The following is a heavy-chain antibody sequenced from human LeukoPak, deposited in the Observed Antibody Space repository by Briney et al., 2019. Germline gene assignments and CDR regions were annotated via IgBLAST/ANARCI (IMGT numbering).Heavy chain of an antibody. D-gene: IGHD5-18*01. CDR2: IGGKPHGGTT. CDR3: TRDVGGYNYGYVWFDY. CDR1: GFAFGDYA. Sequence: PGGSLRLSCRTSGFAFGDYAMAWVRQAPGKGLEWVGFIGGKPHGGTTQYAASVKGRFTISRDDSKSIAYLQMNSLKTEDTAVYYCTRDVGGYNYGYVWFDYWGQGTPVTVSS. V-gene: IGHV3-49*04. J-gene: IGHJ4*02.